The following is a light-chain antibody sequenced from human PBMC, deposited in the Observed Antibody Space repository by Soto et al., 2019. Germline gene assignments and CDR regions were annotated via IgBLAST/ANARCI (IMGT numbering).Light chain of an antibody. CDR2: EVN. V-gene: IGLV2-14*01. J-gene: IGLJ1*01. CDR3: CSYTTSDTRV. Sequence: QSALTQPASVSGSPGQSITISCTGTSSDVGAYNHVSWYQHHPGKAPKLMIYEVNNRPSGVSNRFSGSKSGYTASLTISGLQAEDEADYYCCSYTTSDTRVFGTGTKLTVL. CDR1: SSDVGAYNH.